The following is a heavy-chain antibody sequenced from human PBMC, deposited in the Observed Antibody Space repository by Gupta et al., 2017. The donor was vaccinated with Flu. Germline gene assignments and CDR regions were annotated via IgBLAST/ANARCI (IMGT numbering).Heavy chain of an antibody. J-gene: IGHJ4*02. CDR3: ARGNGVLVGATTLYDY. D-gene: IGHD1-26*01. CDR2: INPSGGST. CDR1: GYTFTSYY. Sequence: QVQLVQSGAEVKKPGASVKVSCKASGYTFTSYYMHWVRQAPGQGLEWMGIINPSGGSTSYAQKFQGRVTMTRDTSTSTVYMELSSLRSEDTAVYYCARGNGVLVGATTLYDYWGQGTLVTVSS. V-gene: IGHV1-46*01.